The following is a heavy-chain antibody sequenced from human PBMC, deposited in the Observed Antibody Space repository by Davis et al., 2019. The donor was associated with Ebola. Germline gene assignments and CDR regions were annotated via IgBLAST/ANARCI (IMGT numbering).Heavy chain of an antibody. D-gene: IGHD4-17*01. CDR3: ARTDYGDFTGGYYFDY. CDR2: IYTSGST. CDR1: GGSISSYY. Sequence: MPGGSLTLSCTVSGGSISSYYWSWIRQPAGKGLEWIGRIYTSGSTNYNPSLKSRVTMSVDTSKNQFSLKLSSVTAADTAVYYCARTDYGDFTGGYYFDYWGQGTLVTVSS. J-gene: IGHJ4*02. V-gene: IGHV4-4*07.